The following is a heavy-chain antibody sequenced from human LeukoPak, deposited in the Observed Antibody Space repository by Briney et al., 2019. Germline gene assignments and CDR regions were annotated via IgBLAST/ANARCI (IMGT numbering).Heavy chain of an antibody. D-gene: IGHD3-10*01. J-gene: IGHJ4*02. Sequence: GGSLRLSCAASGFTFSSYGMHWVRQAPGKGVEGGAFIRYDGSNKYYADSVKGRFTISRDNAKNSLSLQMNSLRAEDTAVYYCASRVRGELDYWGPGTLVTVSS. CDR3: ASRVRGELDY. CDR1: GFTFSSYG. CDR2: IRYDGSNK. V-gene: IGHV3-30*02.